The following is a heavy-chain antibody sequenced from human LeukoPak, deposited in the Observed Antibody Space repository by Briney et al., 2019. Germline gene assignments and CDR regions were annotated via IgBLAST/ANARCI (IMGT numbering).Heavy chain of an antibody. Sequence: IQPGGSLRLSCAASGFTVSSNYMSWVRQAPGKGLEWVSVIYSGGSTYYADSVKGRFTISRDNSKKTLYLQMNSLRAEDTAIYYCAKDMRTLDYFDYWGQGTLVTVSS. CDR2: IYSGGST. CDR3: AKDMRTLDYFDY. CDR1: GFTVSSNY. J-gene: IGHJ4*02. V-gene: IGHV3-53*01. D-gene: IGHD1-1*01.